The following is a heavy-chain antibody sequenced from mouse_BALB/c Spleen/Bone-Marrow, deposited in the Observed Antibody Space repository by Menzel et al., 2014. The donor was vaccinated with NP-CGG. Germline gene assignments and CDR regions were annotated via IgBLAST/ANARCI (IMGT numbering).Heavy chain of an antibody. CDR3: ARTGTKDYLDY. D-gene: IGHD4-1*01. CDR1: GFSLTSYG. Sequence: QVQLQQSGPGLVAPSQSLSITCTVSGFSLTSYGVHWVRQPPGKGLEWLGVKWAGGTTSYNSALMSRLSISRDNSKSQVFLKMNSLQTDDTAIYYCARTGTKDYLDYWGQGTTLTVSS. V-gene: IGHV2-9*02. CDR2: KWAGGTT. J-gene: IGHJ2*01.